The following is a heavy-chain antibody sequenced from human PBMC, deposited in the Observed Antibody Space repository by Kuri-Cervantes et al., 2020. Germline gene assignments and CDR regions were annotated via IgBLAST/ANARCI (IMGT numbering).Heavy chain of an antibody. V-gene: IGHV4-38-2*01. D-gene: IGHD5-18*01. Sequence: SETLSLTCAVSGYSISSGYYWGWIRQPPGKGLEWIGSIYHSGTTYYNPSLKSRVTISVDTSKNQFSLKLSSVTAADTAVYYCARAYSYGLNWFDPWGQGTLVTVSS. CDR2: IYHSGTT. CDR1: GYSISSGYY. J-gene: IGHJ5*02. CDR3: ARAYSYGLNWFDP.